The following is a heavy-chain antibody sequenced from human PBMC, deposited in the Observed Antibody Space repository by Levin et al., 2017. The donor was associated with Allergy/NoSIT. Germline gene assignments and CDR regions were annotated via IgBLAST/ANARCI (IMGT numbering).Heavy chain of an antibody. Sequence: GESLKISCAASGFTVSSNYMSWVRQAPGKGLEWVSVIYGGGSTYYADSGKGRFTISRDNSRNTLYLQMNSLRAEDTAVYFCARDGNTVTTGYFDYWGQGTLVTVSS. CDR2: IYGGGST. V-gene: IGHV3-66*01. CDR1: GFTVSSNY. CDR3: ARDGNTVTTGYFDY. J-gene: IGHJ4*02. D-gene: IGHD4-17*01.